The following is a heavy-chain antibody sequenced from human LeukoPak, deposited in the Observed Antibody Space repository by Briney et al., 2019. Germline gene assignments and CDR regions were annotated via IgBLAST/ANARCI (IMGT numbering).Heavy chain of an antibody. CDR3: ARPDLRFLEWLSPFDY. D-gene: IGHD3-3*01. Sequence: GGSLRLSCAASGFTFSGSAMHWVRQAPGKGLEWVAVISYDGSNKYYADSVKGRFTISRDNSKNTLYLQMNSLRAEDTAVYYCARPDLRFLEWLSPFDYWGQGTLVTVSS. V-gene: IGHV3-30-3*01. CDR1: GFTFSGSA. CDR2: ISYDGSNK. J-gene: IGHJ4*02.